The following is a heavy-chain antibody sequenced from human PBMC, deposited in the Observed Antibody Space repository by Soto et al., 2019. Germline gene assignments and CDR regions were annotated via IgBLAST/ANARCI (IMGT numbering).Heavy chain of an antibody. J-gene: IGHJ4*02. CDR1: GDSIISSYY. Sequence: QLQLQESGPGLVKPPETLSLTCSVSGDSIISSYYWGWIRQPPGKGLECIGTIYYTGTTYYNPSLKSRVTMSVDTSSNHFSLKLSSVTAADTAVYYCARLHMIAFGGVVDYWGQGTLVTVSS. CDR2: IYYTGTT. D-gene: IGHD3-16*01. V-gene: IGHV4-39*02. CDR3: ARLHMIAFGGVVDY.